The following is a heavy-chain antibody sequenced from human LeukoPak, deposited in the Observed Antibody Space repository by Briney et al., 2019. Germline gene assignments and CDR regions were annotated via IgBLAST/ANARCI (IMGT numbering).Heavy chain of an antibody. D-gene: IGHD3-22*01. V-gene: IGHV3-7*01. CDR2: IKQDGSEK. CDR3: ARDRPAGYYDSSGYDY. J-gene: IGHJ4*02. Sequence: PGGSLRLSCAASGFTFSSYCMSWVRQAPGKGLEWVANIKQDGSEKYYVDSVKGRFTISRDNAKNSLYLQMNSLRAEDPAVYYCARDRPAGYYDSSGYDYWGQGTLVTVSS. CDR1: GFTFSSYC.